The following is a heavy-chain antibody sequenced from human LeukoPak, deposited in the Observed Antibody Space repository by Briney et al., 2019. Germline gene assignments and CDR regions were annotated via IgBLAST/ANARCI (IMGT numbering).Heavy chain of an antibody. D-gene: IGHD3-22*01. CDR3: RYYDSSGYYYGYAFDI. Sequence: GGSVRLSCAASGFTFSSYGMHWVRQAPGKGLEWVAFIRYDGSNKYYADSVKGRFTISRDNSKNTLYLQMNSLRAEDTAVYYCRYYDSSGYYYGYAFDIWGQGTMVTVSS. CDR2: IRYDGSNK. V-gene: IGHV3-30*02. CDR1: GFTFSSYG. J-gene: IGHJ3*02.